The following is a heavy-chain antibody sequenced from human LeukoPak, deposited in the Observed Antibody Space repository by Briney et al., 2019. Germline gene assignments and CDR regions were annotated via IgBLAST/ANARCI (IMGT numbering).Heavy chain of an antibody. J-gene: IGHJ6*04. CDR1: GGSISSGGYY. Sequence: SETLSLTCTVSGGSISSGGYYWSWIRQHPGKGLEWIGYIYYSGSTYYNPSLKSRVTISVDTSKNQFSLKLSSVTAADTAVYYCARDYDFWSGYGQMDVWGKGTTVTVSS. V-gene: IGHV4-31*03. CDR3: ARDYDFWSGYGQMDV. CDR2: IYYSGST. D-gene: IGHD3-3*01.